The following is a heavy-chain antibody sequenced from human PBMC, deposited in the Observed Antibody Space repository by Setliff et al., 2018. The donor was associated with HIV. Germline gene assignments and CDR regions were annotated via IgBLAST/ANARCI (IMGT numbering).Heavy chain of an antibody. CDR3: ARHTAVNVSPSGLGYYYIDV. CDR2: IYHSGST. V-gene: IGHV4-38-2*01. J-gene: IGHJ6*03. D-gene: IGHD3-9*01. CDR1: GYSISSGYY. Sequence: PSETLSLTCAVSGYSISSGYYWGWIRQPPGKGLEWIGSIYHSGSTYYNPSLKSRLTISLDTSKNQLSLKLSSVTAADSAIYYCARHTAVNVSPSGLGYYYIDVWAKGTSVTVSS.